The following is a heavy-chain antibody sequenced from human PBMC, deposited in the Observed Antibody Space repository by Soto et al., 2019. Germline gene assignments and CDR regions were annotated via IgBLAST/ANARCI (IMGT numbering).Heavy chain of an antibody. CDR2: ISGSGGST. CDR1: GFTFSSYA. Sequence: LRLSCAASGFTFSSYAMSWVRQAPGKGLEWVSAISGSGGSTYYADSVKGRFTISRDNSKNTLYLQMNSLRAEDTAVYYCAKGLTFGGVIVIPDGMDVWGQGTTVTVSS. V-gene: IGHV3-23*01. J-gene: IGHJ6*02. CDR3: AKGLTFGGVIVIPDGMDV. D-gene: IGHD3-16*02.